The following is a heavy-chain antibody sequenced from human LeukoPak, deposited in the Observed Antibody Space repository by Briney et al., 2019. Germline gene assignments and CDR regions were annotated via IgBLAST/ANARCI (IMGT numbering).Heavy chain of an antibody. CDR3: ARRNSYYYCMDV. V-gene: IGHV1-18*01. J-gene: IGHJ6*04. CDR2: ISPYNGNT. D-gene: IGHD2/OR15-2a*01. Sequence: ASVKVSCKASGYTFTTYGLTWVRQAPGQGLELMGWISPYNGNTNYAQKFQGRVTMTTDTSTSTAYMELRSLRSDDTAVYYCARRNSYYYCMDVWGTETTVTVSS. CDR1: GYTFTTYG.